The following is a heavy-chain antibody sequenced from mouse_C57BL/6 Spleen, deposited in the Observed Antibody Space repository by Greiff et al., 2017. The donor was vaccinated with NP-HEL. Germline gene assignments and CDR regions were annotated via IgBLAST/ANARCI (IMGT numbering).Heavy chain of an antibody. CDR2: IDPNSGGT. CDR1: GYTFTSYW. D-gene: IGHD3-3*01. V-gene: IGHV1-72*01. Sequence: QVHVKQPGAELVKPGASVKLSCKASGYTFTSYWMHWVKQRPGRGLEWIGRIDPNSGGTKYNEKFKSKATLTVDKPSSAAYMQLSSLTSEDSAVYYCARGLGRGDYFDYWGQGTTLTVSS. J-gene: IGHJ2*01. CDR3: ARGLGRGDYFDY.